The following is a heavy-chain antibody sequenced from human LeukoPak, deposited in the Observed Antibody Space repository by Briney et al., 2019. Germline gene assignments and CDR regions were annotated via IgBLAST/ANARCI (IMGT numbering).Heavy chain of an antibody. CDR2: IWYDGSNK. Sequence: PGGSLRLSCAASGFSFRNYWMGWVRQAPGKGLEWVAVIWYDGSNKYYADSVKGRFTISRDNSKNTLYLQMNSLRAEDTAVYYCARDPGYYDSSGYVDYWGQGTLVTVSS. J-gene: IGHJ4*02. V-gene: IGHV3-33*08. CDR1: GFSFRNYW. CDR3: ARDPGYYDSSGYVDY. D-gene: IGHD3-22*01.